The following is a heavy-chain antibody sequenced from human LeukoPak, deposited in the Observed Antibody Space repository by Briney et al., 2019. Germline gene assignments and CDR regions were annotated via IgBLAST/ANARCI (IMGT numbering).Heavy chain of an antibody. J-gene: IGHJ3*02. CDR3: ARVESWEHSGSSQDAFDI. V-gene: IGHV1-69*06. CDR1: GGTFSSYA. Sequence: SVKVSCKAFGGTFSSYAISWVRQAPGQGLEWMGGIIPIFGTANYAQKFQGRVTITADKSTSTAYMELRSLRSDDTAVYYCARVESWEHSGSSQDAFDIWGQGTMVTVSS. D-gene: IGHD1-26*01. CDR2: IIPIFGTA.